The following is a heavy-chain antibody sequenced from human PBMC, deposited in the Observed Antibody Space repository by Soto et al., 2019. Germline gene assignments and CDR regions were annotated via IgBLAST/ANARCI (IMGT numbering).Heavy chain of an antibody. CDR1: GGSISNYY. V-gene: IGHV4-4*07. CDR2: IDTSGST. CDR3: ARGGQDFWSGPFDY. J-gene: IGHJ4*02. D-gene: IGHD3-3*01. Sequence: TLSLTCTVSGGSISNYYCNWIRQPAGKGLEWIGRIDTSGSTNYNPSLKSRVTMSVDTSKQEFSLKLSSVTAADTALYYCARGGQDFWSGPFDYWGRGALVTVSS.